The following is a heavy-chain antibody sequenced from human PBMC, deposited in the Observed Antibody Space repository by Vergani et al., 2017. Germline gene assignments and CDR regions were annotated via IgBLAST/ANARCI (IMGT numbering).Heavy chain of an antibody. CDR3: ARDGSSDIAVAGTPAYYYYGMDV. CDR2: IYTSGST. J-gene: IGHJ6*02. V-gene: IGHV4-4*07. Sequence: QVQLQESGPGLVKPSETLSLTCTVSGGSISSYYWSWIRQPAGKGLEWIGRIYTSGSTNYNPSLKSRVTMSVDTSKNQFSLKLSSVTAADTAVYYCARDGSSDIAVAGTPAYYYYGMDVWGQGTTVTVSS. CDR1: GGSISSYY. D-gene: IGHD6-19*01.